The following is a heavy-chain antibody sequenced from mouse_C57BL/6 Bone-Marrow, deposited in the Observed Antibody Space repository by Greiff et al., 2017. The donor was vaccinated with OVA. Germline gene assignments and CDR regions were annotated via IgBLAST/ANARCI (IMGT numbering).Heavy chain of an antibody. CDR3: ARATYYYGSRFYAMDY. Sequence: EVQVVESEGGLVQPGSSMKLSCTASGFTFSDYYMAWVRQVPEKGLEWVANINYDGSSTYYLDSLKSRFIISRDNAKNILYLQMSSLKSEDTATYYCARATYYYGSRFYAMDYWGQGTSVTVSS. D-gene: IGHD1-1*01. CDR2: INYDGSST. J-gene: IGHJ4*01. V-gene: IGHV5-16*01. CDR1: GFTFSDYY.